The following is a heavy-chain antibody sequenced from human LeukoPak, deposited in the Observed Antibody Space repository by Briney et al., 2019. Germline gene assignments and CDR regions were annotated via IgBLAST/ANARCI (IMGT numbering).Heavy chain of an antibody. J-gene: IGHJ4*01. V-gene: IGHV5-51*01. D-gene: IGHD2-2*01. CDR2: IYPGDYDT. CDR1: GSSFTGYW. Sequence: GASLKISCKGSGSSFTGYWIGWVRQMPGKGLEWMGIIYPGDYDTRYRPSFEGQVTSSADKSISTAYRQGSSLEASESAMYYCARRHQLLEYYFDFWGQGTLVTVSS. CDR3: ARRHQLLEYYFDF.